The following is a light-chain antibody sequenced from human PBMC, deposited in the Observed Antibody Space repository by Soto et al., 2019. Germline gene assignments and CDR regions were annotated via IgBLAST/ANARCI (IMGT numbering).Light chain of an antibody. CDR1: GSDVGSYNL. J-gene: IGLJ1*01. CDR3: CSYAGSPYV. V-gene: IGLV2-23*01. CDR2: EGS. Sequence: QSVLTQPASVSGSPGQSITISCTGTGSDVGSYNLVSWYQQHPGKAPKLMIYEGSKRPSGVSNRFSGSKSGNTASLTISGLQAEDEADYYCCSYAGSPYVFGTGTKVXVL.